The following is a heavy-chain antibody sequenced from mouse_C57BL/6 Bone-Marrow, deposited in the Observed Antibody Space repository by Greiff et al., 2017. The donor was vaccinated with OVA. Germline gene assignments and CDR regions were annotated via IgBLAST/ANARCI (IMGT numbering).Heavy chain of an antibody. V-gene: IGHV2-2*01. Sequence: VQLQQSGPGLVQPSQSLSITCTVSGFSLTSYGVHWVRQSPGKGLEWLGVIWSGGSTDYNAAFISRLSISKDNSKSQVFFKMNSLQADDTAIYYCARKHYGSSYGRDYYAMDYWGQGTSVTVSS. J-gene: IGHJ4*01. CDR1: GFSLTSYG. CDR3: ARKHYGSSYGRDYYAMDY. D-gene: IGHD1-1*01. CDR2: IWSGGST.